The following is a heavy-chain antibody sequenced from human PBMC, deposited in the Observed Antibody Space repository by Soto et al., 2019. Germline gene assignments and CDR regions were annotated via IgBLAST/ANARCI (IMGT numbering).Heavy chain of an antibody. CDR1: GFTFSSYE. CDR2: ISSSGSTI. D-gene: IGHD1-20*01. Sequence: EVQLVESGGGLVQPGGSLRLSCAASGFTFSSYEMNWVRQAPGKGLEWVSYISSSGSTIYYADSVKGRFTISRDNAKNSLYLQMNSLRAEDTAGYYCARGTYNWNYPDYWGQGTLVTVSS. J-gene: IGHJ4*02. CDR3: ARGTYNWNYPDY. V-gene: IGHV3-48*03.